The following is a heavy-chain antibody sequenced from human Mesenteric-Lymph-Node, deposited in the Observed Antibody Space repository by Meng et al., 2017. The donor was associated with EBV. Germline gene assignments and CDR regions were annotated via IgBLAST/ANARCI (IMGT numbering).Heavy chain of an antibody. CDR2: INVGNGNT. J-gene: IGHJ4*02. Sequence: QLHLGQSGAEVKKPGASVRISCKASGYTFTNYALEWVRQAPGQRIEWMEWINVGNGNTKYSQKFQGRVTISRDTSAKTAYVEVSSLRSDDTAVYYCARIRGIDSSTDYWGQGTLVTVSS. V-gene: IGHV1-3*01. CDR3: ARIRGIDSSTDY. D-gene: IGHD6-19*01. CDR1: GYTFTNYA.